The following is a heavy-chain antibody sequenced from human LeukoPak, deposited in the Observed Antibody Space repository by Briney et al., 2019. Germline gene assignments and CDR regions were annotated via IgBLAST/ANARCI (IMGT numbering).Heavy chain of an antibody. CDR1: GFTFNTYT. D-gene: IGHD6-19*01. Sequence: GGSLRLSCAASGFTFNTYTMNWVRQAPGKGLEWVAAISSDGSNKHFADSVKGRFTISRDNSKNTLYLQMSSLRAEDTAVYYCAKGHSRGWYYFDYWGQGTLVTVSS. J-gene: IGHJ4*02. CDR3: AKGHSRGWYYFDY. V-gene: IGHV3-30*18. CDR2: ISSDGSNK.